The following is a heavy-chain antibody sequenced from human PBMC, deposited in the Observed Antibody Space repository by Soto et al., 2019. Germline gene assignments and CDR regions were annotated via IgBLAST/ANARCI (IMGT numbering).Heavy chain of an antibody. CDR1: GGTFSSYS. CDR2: IIPIFGTA. V-gene: IGHV1-69*01. CDR3: ARDGGSHSRGIDY. D-gene: IGHD1-26*01. J-gene: IGHJ4*02. Sequence: QVQLVQSGAEVKKPGSSVKVSCKASGGTFSSYSINWVRQAPGQGLEWMGEIIPIFGTANYAQKFQGRVTITADESTSTAYMQPSSLRSESTGVYYCARDGGSHSRGIDYWCQGTLVTVTS.